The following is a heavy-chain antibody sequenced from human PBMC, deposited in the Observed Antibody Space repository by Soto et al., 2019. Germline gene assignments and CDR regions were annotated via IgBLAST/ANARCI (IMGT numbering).Heavy chain of an antibody. D-gene: IGHD3-3*01. CDR2: IKQDGSEK. V-gene: IGHV3-7*01. J-gene: IGHJ3*02. CDR3: AREDYDFWSGNIPMAAFDI. CDR1: GFTFSSYW. Sequence: EVQLVESGGGLVQPGGSLRLSCAASGFTFSSYWMSWVRQAPGKGLEWVANIKQDGSEKYYVDSVKGRFTISRDNAKNSLYLQMNRLRAEDTAVYYCAREDYDFWSGNIPMAAFDIWGQGTMVTVSS.